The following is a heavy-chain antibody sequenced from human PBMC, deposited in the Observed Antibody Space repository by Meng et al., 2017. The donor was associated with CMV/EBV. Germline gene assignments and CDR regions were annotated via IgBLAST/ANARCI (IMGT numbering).Heavy chain of an antibody. CDR2: INPNSGGT. D-gene: IGHD5-18*01. V-gene: IGHV1-2*02. CDR3: ARCRIQVWLHHYYYGMDV. Sequence: ASVKVSCKASGYTFTGYYMHWVRQAPGQGLEWMGWINPNSGGTNYAQKFQGRVTMTRDTSISTAYMELSRLRSDDTAVYYCARCRIQVWLHHYYYGMDVWGQGTTVTVSS. J-gene: IGHJ6*02. CDR1: GYTFTGYY.